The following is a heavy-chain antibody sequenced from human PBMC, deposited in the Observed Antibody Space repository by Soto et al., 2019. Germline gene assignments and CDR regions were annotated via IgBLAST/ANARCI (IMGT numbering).Heavy chain of an antibody. V-gene: IGHV4-59*01. CDR1: GDSISAYS. J-gene: IGHJ4*02. CDR2: IHYNGNT. CDR3: AREGNLGRWLQPLDF. Sequence: PSETLSLTCTVYGDSISAYSWSWVRQPPGKGLEWIGNIHYNGNTKYSPSLKSRVTMSVDTSKNHFSLRLISVTAADTAIYFCAREGNLGRWLQPLDFWGQGTLVTVSS. D-gene: IGHD5-12*01.